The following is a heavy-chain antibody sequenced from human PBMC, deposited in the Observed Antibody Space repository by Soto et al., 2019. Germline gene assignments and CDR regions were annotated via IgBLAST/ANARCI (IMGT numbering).Heavy chain of an antibody. J-gene: IGHJ4*02. CDR3: ARGVRPRLWRDFFDD. Sequence: QVQLQQWGAGLLKPSETLSLTCAVYGGSFSGYYWSWIRQPPGKGLEWIGELNHSGSTNYNPSLKSRVTISVDTSKNQCSLKLSSVTDADTAVYYCARGVRPRLWRDFFDDWGQGTLVTVSS. CDR1: GGSFSGYY. CDR2: LNHSGST. V-gene: IGHV4-34*01. D-gene: IGHD2-21*01.